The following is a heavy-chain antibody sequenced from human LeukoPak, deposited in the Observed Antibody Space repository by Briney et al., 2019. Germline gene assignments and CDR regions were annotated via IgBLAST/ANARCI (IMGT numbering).Heavy chain of an antibody. CDR3: ARDRGSGYFDY. J-gene: IGHJ4*02. V-gene: IGHV4-30-2*01. CDR2: IYHRGST. Sequence: PSETLSLTCTVSGFSINTGGYSWNWIRQPPGQGLEWIGSIYHRGSTSYTPSPASRVTISLDTSENQFSLKLSSVAVADTAVYYCARDRGSGYFDYWGQGALVTVSS. D-gene: IGHD3-10*01. CDR1: GFSINTGGYS.